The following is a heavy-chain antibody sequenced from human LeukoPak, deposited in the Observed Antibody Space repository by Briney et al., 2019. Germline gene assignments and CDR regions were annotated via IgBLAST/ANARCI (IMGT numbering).Heavy chain of an antibody. CDR2: IKQDGSEK. CDR1: GFTFSSYW. V-gene: IGHV3-7*01. Sequence: GGSLRLSCAASGFTFSSYWMSWVRQAPGKGLEWVANIKQDGSEKYYVDSVKGRFTISRDNAKNSLYLQMNSLRAEDTAVYYCARAESDLFSQVYYFDYWGQGTLVTVSS. J-gene: IGHJ4*02. D-gene: IGHD3-9*01. CDR3: ARAESDLFSQVYYFDY.